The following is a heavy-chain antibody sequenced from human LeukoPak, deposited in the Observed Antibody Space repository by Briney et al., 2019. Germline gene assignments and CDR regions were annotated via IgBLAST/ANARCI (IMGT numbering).Heavy chain of an antibody. Sequence: LTGGSLRLSCAASGFTVSSNYMSWVRQAPGKGLEWVAVIYSGGSTYYADSVKGRFTISRDNSKNPLYLQTNSLRAEDTAVYYCARLPRGAAAGTLDYWGQGTLVTVSS. V-gene: IGHV3-66*01. CDR1: GFTVSSNY. CDR3: ARLPRGAAAGTLDY. D-gene: IGHD6-13*01. J-gene: IGHJ4*02. CDR2: IYSGGST.